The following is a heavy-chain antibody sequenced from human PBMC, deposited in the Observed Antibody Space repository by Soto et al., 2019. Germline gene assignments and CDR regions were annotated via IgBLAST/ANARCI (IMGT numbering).Heavy chain of an antibody. V-gene: IGHV1-2*02. CDR3: SRASAVAGGSSNSLPNDY. J-gene: IGHJ4*02. D-gene: IGHD6-19*01. CDR2: INPTSGGT. CDR1: GYTFTDYY. Sequence: ASVKVSCKASGYTFTDYYMHWVRQAPGQGLERMGWINPTSGGTSYAQNFQGRVTMTRDTSISTAYMELSRLSSDDTAVYYCSRASAVAGGSSNSLPNDYWGQGTLVTVSS.